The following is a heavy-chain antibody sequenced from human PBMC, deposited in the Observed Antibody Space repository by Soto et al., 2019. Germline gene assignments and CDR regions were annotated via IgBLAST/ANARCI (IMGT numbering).Heavy chain of an antibody. Sequence: QVQLQQWGAGLLKPSETLSLTCAVYGGSFSGYYWSWIRQPPGKGLEWIGEINHSGSTNYNPSLKSRVTISVDTSKNQFSLKLSSVTAADTAVYYCARKPPVGAARTFRNWFDPWGQGTLVTVSS. CDR1: GGSFSGYY. CDR2: INHSGST. J-gene: IGHJ5*02. V-gene: IGHV4-34*01. CDR3: ARKPPVGAARTFRNWFDP. D-gene: IGHD6-6*01.